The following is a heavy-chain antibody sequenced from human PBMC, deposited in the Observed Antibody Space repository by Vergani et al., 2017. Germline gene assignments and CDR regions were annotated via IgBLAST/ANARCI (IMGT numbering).Heavy chain of an antibody. CDR3: ARCFRDEGMIYGGTVEDWFDP. D-gene: IGHD3-22*01. V-gene: IGHV4-39*01. CDR2: IYYSEHK. Sequence: QLQLQESGPGLVKPSETLSLTCTVSGGSITYGAFYWGWIRQSPGKGLEWIGSIYYSEHKFYNPSLESRVTLSIDTTKNQFSLKLKSVTAADTAVYYCARCFRDEGMIYGGTVEDWFDPWGQGTLVTVSS. J-gene: IGHJ5*02. CDR1: GGSITYGAFY.